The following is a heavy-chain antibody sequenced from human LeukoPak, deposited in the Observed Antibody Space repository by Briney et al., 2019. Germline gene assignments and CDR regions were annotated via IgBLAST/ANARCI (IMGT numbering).Heavy chain of an antibody. V-gene: IGHV4-30-4*08. Sequence: SETLSLTCTVSGGSTSSGDYYWSWIRQPPGKGLEWIGYIYYSGSTYYNPSLKSRVTIAVDTSKNQFSLKLSSVTAADTAVYYCARGGGYYNWFDPWGQGTLVTVSS. J-gene: IGHJ5*02. CDR1: GGSTSSGDYY. CDR2: IYYSGST. CDR3: ARGGGYYNWFDP. D-gene: IGHD2-21*02.